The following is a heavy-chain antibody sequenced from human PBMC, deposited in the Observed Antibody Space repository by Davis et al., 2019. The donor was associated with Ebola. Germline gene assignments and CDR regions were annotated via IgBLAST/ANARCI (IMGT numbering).Heavy chain of an antibody. CDR1: GFSLRTNEVA. V-gene: IGHV2-5*02. CDR2: IYWDDDK. D-gene: IGHD5-18*01. CDR3: AHSYGYN. Sequence: SGPTLVKPTQTLTLTCSFSGFSLRTNEVAVGWIRQPPGKALEWLALIYWDDDKRYSASLKSRLTITKDTSKNQVVLTMTNMDPVDTATYYCAHSYGYNWGQGTLVTVSS. J-gene: IGHJ4*02.